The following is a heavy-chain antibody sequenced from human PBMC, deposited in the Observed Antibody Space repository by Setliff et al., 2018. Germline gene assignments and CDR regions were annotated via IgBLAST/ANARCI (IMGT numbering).Heavy chain of an antibody. Sequence: ASVKVSCKASGYIFTYYAIHWVRQAPGQRLEWMGWINAGNGNIRYSQNFQGRVTITRDISASTAYMELSSLTSEDTAIYYCARGDVYSGSYYHFDYWGQGTLVTVSS. CDR2: INAGNGNI. CDR1: GYIFTYYA. J-gene: IGHJ4*02. D-gene: IGHD1-26*01. V-gene: IGHV1-3*01. CDR3: ARGDVYSGSYYHFDY.